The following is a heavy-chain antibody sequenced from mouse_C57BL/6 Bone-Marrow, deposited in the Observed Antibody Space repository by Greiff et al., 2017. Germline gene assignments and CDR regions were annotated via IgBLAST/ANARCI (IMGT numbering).Heavy chain of an antibody. D-gene: IGHD1-1*01. CDR1: GYSITSGYY. V-gene: IGHV3-6*01. CDR2: ISYDGSN. CDR3: AQGDYYYGSSYFDY. Sequence: ESGPGLVKPSQSLSLTCSVTGYSITSGYYWNWIRQFPGNKLEWMGYISYDGSNNYNPSLKNRISITRDTSKNQFFLKLNSVTTEDTATYYCAQGDYYYGSSYFDYWGQGTTLTVSS. J-gene: IGHJ2*01.